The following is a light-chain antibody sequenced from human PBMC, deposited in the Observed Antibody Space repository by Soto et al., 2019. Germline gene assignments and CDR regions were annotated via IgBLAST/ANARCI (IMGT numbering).Light chain of an antibody. V-gene: IGKV1-39*01. CDR1: QTISSY. Sequence: DIQMTQSPSSLSASVGDRVTITCRASQTISSYLNWYQQKPGKAPKLLIYTASTLQSGVPSRFTGSGSGTDFTLTISSLQSEDFATYYCQQSYSTPRTFGQGTKVDIK. CDR3: QQSYSTPRT. CDR2: TAS. J-gene: IGKJ1*01.